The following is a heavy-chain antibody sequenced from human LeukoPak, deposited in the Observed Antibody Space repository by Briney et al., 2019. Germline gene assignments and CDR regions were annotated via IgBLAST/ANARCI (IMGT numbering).Heavy chain of an antibody. J-gene: IGHJ4*02. CDR2: ISYDGSNK. Sequence: GGSLRLSCAASGFTFSSYAMHWVRQAPGKGLEWVAVISYDGSNKYYAGSVKGRFTISRDNSKNTLYLQMNSLRAEDTAVYYCARAVSPWRWLQPPDYWGQGTLVTVSS. CDR3: ARAVSPWRWLQPPDY. D-gene: IGHD5-12*01. CDR1: GFTFSSYA. V-gene: IGHV3-30-3*01.